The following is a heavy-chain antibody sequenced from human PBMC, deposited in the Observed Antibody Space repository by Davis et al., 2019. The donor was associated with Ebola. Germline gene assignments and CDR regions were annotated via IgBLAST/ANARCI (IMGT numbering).Heavy chain of an antibody. Sequence: GESLKISCAASGFTFSSYWMHWVRQAPGKGLVWVSRINSDGSSTSYADSVKGRFTISRDNAKNTLYLQMNSLRTEDTAVYYCARGLSTSPHVDYYGMDVWGQGTTVTVSS. J-gene: IGHJ6*02. D-gene: IGHD2-2*01. V-gene: IGHV3-74*01. CDR3: ARGLSTSPHVDYYGMDV. CDR1: GFTFSSYW. CDR2: INSDGSST.